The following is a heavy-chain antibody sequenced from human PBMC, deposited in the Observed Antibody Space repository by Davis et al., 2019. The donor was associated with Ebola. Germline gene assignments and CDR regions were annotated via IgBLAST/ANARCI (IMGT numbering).Heavy chain of an antibody. D-gene: IGHD3-22*01. CDR3: AKDRSFYYDSSGYYWWWDHDAFDI. CDR1: GFTFSSYA. Sequence: GESLKISCAASGFTFSSYAMSWVRQAPGKGLEWVSAISGSGGSTYYADSVKGRFTISRDNSKNTLYLQMNSLRAEDTAVYYCAKDRSFYYDSSGYYWWWDHDAFDIWGQGTMVTVSS. J-gene: IGHJ3*02. V-gene: IGHV3-23*01. CDR2: ISGSGGST.